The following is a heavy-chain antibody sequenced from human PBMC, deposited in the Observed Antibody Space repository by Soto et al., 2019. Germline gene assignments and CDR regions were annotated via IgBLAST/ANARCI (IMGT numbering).Heavy chain of an antibody. Sequence: GGSLRLSCAASGFTFSSYGMHWVRQAPGKGLEWVAVIWYDGSNKYYEDSVKGRFTISRDTSKNTLYLQMNSLRAEDTAVYYCARDRAYGSGSYYGTMDVWGQGTTVTVSS. CDR1: GFTFSSYG. CDR2: IWYDGSNK. CDR3: ARDRAYGSGSYYGTMDV. J-gene: IGHJ6*02. D-gene: IGHD3-10*01. V-gene: IGHV3-33*01.